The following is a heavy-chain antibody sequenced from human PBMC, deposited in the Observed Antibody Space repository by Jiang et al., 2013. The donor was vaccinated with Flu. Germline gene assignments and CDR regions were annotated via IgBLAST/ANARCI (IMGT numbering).Heavy chain of an antibody. V-gene: IGHV3-23*01. Sequence: ESGGDLVQPGGSLRLSCAASGFTFSSYVMSWVRRXPGKGLEWVSVISDSGGSRYYADSVKGRFTISRDNSKNTLFLQMNGLRADDTAIYYCAKRRVVLLREDFYKYGMDVWGQGTTVTVSS. CDR3: AKRRVVLLREDFYKYGMDV. J-gene: IGHJ6*02. CDR2: ISDSGGSR. CDR1: GFTFSSYV. D-gene: IGHD2/OR15-2a*01.